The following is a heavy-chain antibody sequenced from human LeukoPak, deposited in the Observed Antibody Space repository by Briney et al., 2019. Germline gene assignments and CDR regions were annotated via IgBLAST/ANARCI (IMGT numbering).Heavy chain of an antibody. CDR1: GGSISSYY. J-gene: IGHJ3*02. CDR3: ARDLPADVDTPAFDI. Sequence: SETLSLTCTVSGGSISSYYWSWIRQPPGKGLEWIGYIYYSGSTNYNPSLKSRVTISVDTSKNQFSLKLSSATAADTAVYYCARDLPADVDTPAFDIWGQGTMVTVSS. V-gene: IGHV4-59*01. CDR2: IYYSGST. D-gene: IGHD5-18*01.